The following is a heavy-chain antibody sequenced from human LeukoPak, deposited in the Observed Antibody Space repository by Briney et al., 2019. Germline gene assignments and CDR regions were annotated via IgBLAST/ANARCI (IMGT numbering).Heavy chain of an antibody. J-gene: IGHJ2*01. CDR2: INSDGSST. V-gene: IGHV3-74*01. CDR3: ATRYNWNSQKIRGWHFDL. D-gene: IGHD1-20*01. Sequence: GGSLRRSCAASGFTFSNYWMHWLRQAPGKGLVWVSRINSDGSSTSYADSVKGRFTISRDNAKNTLYLQMNSLRAEDTAVYYCATRYNWNSQKIRGWHFDLWGRGTLVTVSS. CDR1: GFTFSNYW.